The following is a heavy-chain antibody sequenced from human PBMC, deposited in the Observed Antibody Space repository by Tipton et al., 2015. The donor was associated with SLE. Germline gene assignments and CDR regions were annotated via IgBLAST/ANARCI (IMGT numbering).Heavy chain of an antibody. CDR2: IYSDHNP. V-gene: IGHV3-23*03. J-gene: IGHJ4*02. CDR3: ARVRVDTAMGVFDF. CDR1: GFSFSSCA. D-gene: IGHD5-18*01. Sequence: SLRLSCVASGFSFSSCAMSWVRQAPGKGLEWVSVIYSDHNPFYADSVKGRSTISRDNSKNMVYLQMNSLRPEDTAIYYCARVRVDTAMGVFDFWGQGTLVTVSS.